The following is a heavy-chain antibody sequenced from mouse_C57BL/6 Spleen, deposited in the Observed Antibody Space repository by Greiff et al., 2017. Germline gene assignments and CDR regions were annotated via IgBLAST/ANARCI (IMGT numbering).Heavy chain of an antibody. V-gene: IGHV1-15*01. CDR2: IDPETGGT. J-gene: IGHJ2*01. D-gene: IGHD1-1*01. CDR1: GYTFTDYE. CDR3: TTSGDYYGSSYPVYFDY. Sequence: QVQLQQSGAELVRPGASVTLSCKASGYTFTDYEMHWVKQTPVHGLEWIGAIDPETGGTAYNQKFKGKAILTADKSSSTAYMGLRSLTSEDSAVYYCTTSGDYYGSSYPVYFDYWGQGTTLTVSS.